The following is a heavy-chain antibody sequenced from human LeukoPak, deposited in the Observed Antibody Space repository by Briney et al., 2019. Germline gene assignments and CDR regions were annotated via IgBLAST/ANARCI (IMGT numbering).Heavy chain of an antibody. Sequence: ASVKVSCKASGYTFTGYYMYWVRQAPGQGLEWMGRINPNSGGTNYAQKFQGRVTMTRDTSISTAYMELSRLRSDDTAVYYCARDLPGGSVQTYYYYYMDVWGKGTTVTVSS. J-gene: IGHJ6*03. D-gene: IGHD1-26*01. CDR1: GYTFTGYY. CDR3: ARDLPGGSVQTYYYYYMDV. V-gene: IGHV1-2*06. CDR2: INPNSGGT.